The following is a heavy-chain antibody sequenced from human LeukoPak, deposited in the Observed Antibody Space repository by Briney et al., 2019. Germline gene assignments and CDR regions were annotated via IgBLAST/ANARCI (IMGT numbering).Heavy chain of an antibody. V-gene: IGHV4-39*01. J-gene: IGHJ3*02. D-gene: IGHD3-22*01. Sequence: SGTLSLTCTVSGGSISSSSYSWGWIRQPPGQGLEWIGSIYYSGSTYYNPSLKSRVTISVDTSKNQFSLKLSSVTAADTAVYYCARPYASGYYHDAFDIWGQGTMVTVSS. CDR1: GGSISSSSYS. CDR2: IYYSGST. CDR3: ARPYASGYYHDAFDI.